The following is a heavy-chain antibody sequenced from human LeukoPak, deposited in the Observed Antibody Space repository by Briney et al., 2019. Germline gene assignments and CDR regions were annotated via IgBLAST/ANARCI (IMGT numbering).Heavy chain of an antibody. Sequence: PGGSLRLSCAASGFTFSSCWMHWVRQAPGKGLVWVSRINSDGSSTSYADSVRGRFSISRDNAKNTLYLQMNSLRAEDTAVYYCARGLSGYASSLGYWGQGTLVTVSA. J-gene: IGHJ4*02. CDR1: GFTFSSCW. CDR3: ARGLSGYASSLGY. D-gene: IGHD6-6*01. CDR2: INSDGSST. V-gene: IGHV3-74*01.